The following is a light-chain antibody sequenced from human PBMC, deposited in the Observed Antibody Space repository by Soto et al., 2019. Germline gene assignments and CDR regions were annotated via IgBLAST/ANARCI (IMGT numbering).Light chain of an antibody. CDR1: SGHSSYD. V-gene: IGLV4-69*01. CDR3: QTWVTGIQV. Sequence: QLVLTQSPSASASLGASVKLTCTLSSGHSSYDIAWHQQQPEKGPRYLMKVSSDGSHSKGDEIPDRFSGSSSGAGRYLSISSLQSEDEADYFCQTWVTGIQVFGGGTKVTVL. CDR2: VSSDGSH. J-gene: IGLJ3*02.